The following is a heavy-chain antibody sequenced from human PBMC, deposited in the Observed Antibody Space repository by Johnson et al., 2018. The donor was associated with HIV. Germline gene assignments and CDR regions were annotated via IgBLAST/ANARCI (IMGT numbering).Heavy chain of an antibody. CDR2: IKSRTDDGTT. J-gene: IGHJ3*01. CDR1: GFTFSSYW. CDR3: TTITRSYYYDSSGYLYDAFDF. D-gene: IGHD3-22*01. Sequence: VQLVESGGGLVQPGGSLRLSCAASGFTFSSYWMSWVRQAPGRGLEWVGHIKSRTDDGTTNYAAPVKGRFTISRDDSKNTLHLQMSSLKTEDTALYYCTTITRSYYYDSSGYLYDAFDFWGQGTMVTVSS. V-gene: IGHV3-15*01.